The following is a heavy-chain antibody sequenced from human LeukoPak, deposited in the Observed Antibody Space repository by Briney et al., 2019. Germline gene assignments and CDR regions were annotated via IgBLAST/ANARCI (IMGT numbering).Heavy chain of an antibody. CDR3: ARSTYPKAFDI. D-gene: IGHD2-2*01. V-gene: IGHV1-69*04. CDR1: GGTFSSYA. Sequence: ASVKVSCKASGGTFSSYAISWVRQAPGQGLEWMGRIIPILGIANYAQKFQGRVTITADKSTSTAYMELSSLRSEDTAVYYCARSTYPKAFDIWGQGTMVTVSS. J-gene: IGHJ3*02. CDR2: IIPILGIA.